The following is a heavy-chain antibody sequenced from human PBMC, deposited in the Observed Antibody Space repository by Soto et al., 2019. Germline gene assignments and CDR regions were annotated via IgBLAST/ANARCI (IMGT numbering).Heavy chain of an antibody. CDR1: GFTFSSYA. D-gene: IGHD3-10*01. V-gene: IGHV3-23*01. Sequence: PGGSLRLSCAASGFTFSSYAMSWVRQAPGKGLEWVSAISGSGGSTYYADSVKGRFTISRDNSKNTLYLQINSLRAEDTAVYYCAKDRAPSITMVRGVVYGRWGQGTLVTVSS. CDR3: AKDRAPSITMVRGVVYGR. J-gene: IGHJ4*02. CDR2: ISGSGGST.